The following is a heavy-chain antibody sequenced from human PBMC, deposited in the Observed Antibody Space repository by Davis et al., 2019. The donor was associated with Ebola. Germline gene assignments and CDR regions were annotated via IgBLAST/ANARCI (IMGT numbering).Heavy chain of an antibody. V-gene: IGHV7-4-1*02. CDR2: IDTSTWNP. CDR1: GYTFTSYP. J-gene: IGHJ4*02. Sequence: ASVKVSCKASGYTFTSYPMNWVRQAPGQGLEWMGRIDTSTWNPTYAQGFTGRFVFSLDTSVSTAYLQISSLKAEDTAVYYCAREGLGATFDYWGQGTLVSVSS. D-gene: IGHD1-26*01. CDR3: AREGLGATFDY.